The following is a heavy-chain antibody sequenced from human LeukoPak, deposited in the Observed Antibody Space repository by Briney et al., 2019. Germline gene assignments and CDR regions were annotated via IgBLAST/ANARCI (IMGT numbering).Heavy chain of an antibody. CDR1: RYSINSGYY. CDR2: INHSGKT. J-gene: IGHJ4*02. Sequence: ASETLSLTCTVSRYSINSGYYWGWIRQPPGKGLEWIASINHSGKTYYTPSLASRATISVDTSKNQFSLRLTSVTVADTAVYYCAREGPMFDSGTYSKSLGYWGQGTLVTVSS. CDR3: AREGPMFDSGTYSKSLGY. D-gene: IGHD3-10*01. V-gene: IGHV4-38-2*02.